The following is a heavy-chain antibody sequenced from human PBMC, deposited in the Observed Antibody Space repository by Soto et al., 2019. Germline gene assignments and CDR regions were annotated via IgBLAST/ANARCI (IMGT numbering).Heavy chain of an antibody. CDR2: IKQDGSEK. D-gene: IGHD6-19*01. J-gene: IGHJ6*02. CDR1: GFTFSSYW. Sequence: EVQLVESGGGLVQPGGSLRLSCAASGFTFSSYWMSWVRQAPGKGLEWVANIKQDGSEKYFVDSVKGRFTISRDNANESLYRQTKGLGAEDTAVSCCAGGVGGSRVWYGDYYDDMDVWGQGTTVTVSS. CDR3: AGGVGGSRVWYGDYYDDMDV. V-gene: IGHV3-7*03.